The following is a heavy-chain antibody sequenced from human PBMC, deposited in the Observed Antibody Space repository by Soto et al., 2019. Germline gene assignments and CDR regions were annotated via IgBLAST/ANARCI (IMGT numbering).Heavy chain of an antibody. J-gene: IGHJ4*02. Sequence: SETLSLTCAVYGGSFSGFYWGWIRQPPGKGLEWIGEINHSGSTNYNPSLKSRVTISVDTSKNQFSLKLSSVTAADTAVYYCARGEWLATIKPYFAYWGQGTLVT. CDR1: GGSFSGFY. CDR3: ARGEWLATIKPYFAY. D-gene: IGHD5-12*01. CDR2: INHSGST. V-gene: IGHV4-34*01.